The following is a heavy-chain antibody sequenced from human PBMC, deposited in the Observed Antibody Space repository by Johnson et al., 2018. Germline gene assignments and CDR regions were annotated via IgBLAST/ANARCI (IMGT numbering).Heavy chain of an antibody. J-gene: IGHJ3*02. CDR3: ARDSGGFIADALDI. CDR2: IKQDGSEK. Sequence: VQLVQSGGGLVQPGGSLRLSCAASGFSFSSHWMNWVRQAPGKGLEWVANIKQDGSEKYYVDSVKGRFTISRDNAKNSLYRQMNSLRAEGRTVYYCARDSGGFIADALDIWGQGTMVTVSS. D-gene: IGHD3-10*01. CDR1: GFSFSSHW. V-gene: IGHV3-7*01.